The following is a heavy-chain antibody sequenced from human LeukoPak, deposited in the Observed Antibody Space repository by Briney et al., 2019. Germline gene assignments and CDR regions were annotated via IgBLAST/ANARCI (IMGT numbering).Heavy chain of an antibody. CDR2: ISGSGGST. J-gene: IGHJ3*02. Sequence: GGSLRLSCAASGFTFSSYAMSWVRQAPGKGLEWVSAISGSGGSTYYADSVKGRFTISRDNSRNTLYLQMNSLRAEDTAVYYCATLRDGDYVVDAFDIWGQGTMVTVSS. V-gene: IGHV3-23*01. CDR1: GFTFSSYA. CDR3: ATLRDGDYVVDAFDI. D-gene: IGHD4-17*01.